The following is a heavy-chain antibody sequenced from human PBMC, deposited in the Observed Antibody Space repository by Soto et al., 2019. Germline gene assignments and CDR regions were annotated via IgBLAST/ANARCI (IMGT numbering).Heavy chain of an antibody. Sequence: QVHLQESGPGLVKPSETLSLTCTVSGGSMTHHYWSWIRQPPGKGLEWVGYIYSSGSTNYNPSLKSRVSISVDTSKNQFSLELTSVTAADTAVYYCARRMDTSSCLDYWCRSTLVTVSS. CDR1: GGSMTHHY. CDR2: IYSSGST. V-gene: IGHV4-4*09. D-gene: IGHD6-13*01. CDR3: ARRMDTSSCLDY. J-gene: IGHJ4*02.